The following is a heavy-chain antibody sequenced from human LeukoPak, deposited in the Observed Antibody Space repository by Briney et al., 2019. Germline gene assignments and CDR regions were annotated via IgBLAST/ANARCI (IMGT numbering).Heavy chain of an antibody. J-gene: IGHJ4*02. D-gene: IGHD6-13*01. V-gene: IGHV4-34*01. CDR3: ARGPTRYSSSWYPHLYFDY. Sequence: SETLSLTCAVHGGSFSGYYWSWIRQPPGKGLEWIGEINHSGSTNYNPSLKSRVTISVDTSKNQFSLKLSSVTAADTAVYYCARGPTRYSSSWYPHLYFDYWGQGTLVTVSS. CDR2: INHSGST. CDR1: GGSFSGYY.